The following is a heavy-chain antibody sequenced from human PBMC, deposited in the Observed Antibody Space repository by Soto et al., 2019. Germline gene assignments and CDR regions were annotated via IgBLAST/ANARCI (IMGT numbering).Heavy chain of an antibody. CDR2: IYDSGNT. D-gene: IGHD3-10*01. CDR3: ARTYSWGSGRGRSMDV. CDR1: GGSVSSGSFY. V-gene: IGHV4-61*01. J-gene: IGHJ6*02. Sequence: QVQLQESGPGLVKPSETLSLTCTVSGGSVSSGSFYWGWIRQPPGKGLEWIGYIYDSGNTNYNPSLKSRVTILVDTSKNLFSLKLSSVTAADTAMYYCARTYSWGSGRGRSMDVWGQGTTVTVS.